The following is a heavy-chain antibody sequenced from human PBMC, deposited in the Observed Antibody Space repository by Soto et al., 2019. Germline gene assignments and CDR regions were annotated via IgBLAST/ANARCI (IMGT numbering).Heavy chain of an antibody. CDR2: VHPGDSDT. V-gene: IGHV5-51*01. J-gene: IGHJ6*02. CDR1: GYSFTTYW. D-gene: IGHD3-22*01. Sequence: GESLKISCKGSGYSFTTYWIGWVRQMPGKGLEWMGIVHPGDSDTRYSPSFQGQVTISADKSISTAYLQRSSLKASDTAMYYCVKHYYDSSGPGAYYYYGVDVWGQGTTVTVSS. CDR3: VKHYYDSSGPGAYYYYGVDV.